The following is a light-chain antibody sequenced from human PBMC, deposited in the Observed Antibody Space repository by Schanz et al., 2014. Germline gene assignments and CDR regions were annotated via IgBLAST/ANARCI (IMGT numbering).Light chain of an antibody. CDR3: QQYGSSPRT. CDR1: QSVSSN. Sequence: IVLTQSPATVSVSPGERATLSCRASQSVSSNLAWYQQKPGQAPRLLIYGASTRATGIPARFSGSGSGTDFTLTIGSLQSEDFAVYYCQQYGSSPRTFGQGTKLEIK. CDR2: GAS. V-gene: IGKV3-15*01. J-gene: IGKJ2*01.